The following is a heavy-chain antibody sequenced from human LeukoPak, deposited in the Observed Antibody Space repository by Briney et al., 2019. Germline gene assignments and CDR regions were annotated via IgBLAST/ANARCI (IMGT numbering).Heavy chain of an antibody. J-gene: IGHJ4*02. CDR1: GYSFTTYW. D-gene: IGHD2-2*01. CDR2: IYPGDSDT. V-gene: IGHV5-51*01. Sequence: GESLKISCKGSGYSFTTYWIGWVRQVPGKGLEWMGIIYPGDSDTRYSPSFQGQVTISADKSITTAYLQWSSLKASDTAMYYCARVRCSSTICYVFDYWGQGTLVTVSS. CDR3: ARVRCSSTICYVFDY.